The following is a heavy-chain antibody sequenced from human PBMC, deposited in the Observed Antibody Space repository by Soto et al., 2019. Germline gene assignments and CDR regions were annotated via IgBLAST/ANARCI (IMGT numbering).Heavy chain of an antibody. Sequence: SVKVSCKASGGTFSSYAIGWVRQAPGQGLEWMGGIIPIFGTANYAQKFQGRVTITADESTSTAYMELSSLRSEDTAVYFCVCVVVAATPYYYYGMDVWGQGTTVTVSS. CDR3: VCVVVAATPYYYYGMDV. V-gene: IGHV1-69*13. J-gene: IGHJ6*02. D-gene: IGHD2-15*01. CDR2: IIPIFGTA. CDR1: GGTFSSYA.